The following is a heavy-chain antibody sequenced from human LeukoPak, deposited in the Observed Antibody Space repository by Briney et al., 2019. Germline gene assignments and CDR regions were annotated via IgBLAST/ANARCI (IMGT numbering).Heavy chain of an antibody. Sequence: SVKVSCKASGGTFRSYAISWVRQAPGQGLEWMGRIIPIFGTANYAQKFQGRVTITTDESTSTAYMELSSLRSEDTAVYYCARDIETAVTTLPTHSMDVWGKGTTVTVSS. CDR2: IIPIFGTA. J-gene: IGHJ6*03. CDR3: ARDIETAVTTLPTHSMDV. V-gene: IGHV1-69*05. D-gene: IGHD6-13*01. CDR1: GGTFRSYA.